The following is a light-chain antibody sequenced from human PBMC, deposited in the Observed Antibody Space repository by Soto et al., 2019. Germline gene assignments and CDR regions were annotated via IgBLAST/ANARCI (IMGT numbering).Light chain of an antibody. CDR1: QSISSY. J-gene: IGKJ4*01. CDR2: AAS. Sequence: DIQMTQSPSSLSAAVGDRVTITCRASQSISSYLNGYQQKPGKAPKLLIYAASSLQSGVPSRFSVSGSGSDFTLTISSLQPEDFATYYCQQSYSTPFTFGGGTKVEIK. CDR3: QQSYSTPFT. V-gene: IGKV1-39*01.